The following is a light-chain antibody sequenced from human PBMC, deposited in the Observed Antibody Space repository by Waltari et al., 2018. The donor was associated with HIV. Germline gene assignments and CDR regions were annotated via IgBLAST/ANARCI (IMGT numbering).Light chain of an antibody. Sequence: TLSASVGDRVTITCRASQSISSWLAWYQQKPGKAPKLLIYKASSLESGVPSRFSGSGSGTEFTLTISSLQPDDFATYYCQQYNSYWTFGQGTKVEIK. CDR1: QSISSW. J-gene: IGKJ1*01. CDR2: KAS. CDR3: QQYNSYWT. V-gene: IGKV1-5*03.